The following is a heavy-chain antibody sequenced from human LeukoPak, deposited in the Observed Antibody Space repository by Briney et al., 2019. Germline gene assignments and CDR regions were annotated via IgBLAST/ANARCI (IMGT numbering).Heavy chain of an antibody. V-gene: IGHV3-74*01. Sequence: PGGPLRLSCAASGFTFSSYWMHWVRQAPGKGLMWVSRINNDGSGTVYADSVEGRFTISRDNAKNTVYLQMNSLRADDTAVYYCVRGLLGPDYWGQGTQVTVSS. CDR1: GFTFSSYW. D-gene: IGHD7-27*01. CDR3: VRGLLGPDY. CDR2: INNDGSGT. J-gene: IGHJ4*02.